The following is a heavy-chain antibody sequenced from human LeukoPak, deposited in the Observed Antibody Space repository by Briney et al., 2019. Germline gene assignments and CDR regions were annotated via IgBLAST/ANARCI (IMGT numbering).Heavy chain of an antibody. D-gene: IGHD2-2*01. V-gene: IGHV3-66*01. CDR1: QFTISNNN. J-gene: IGHJ4*02. Sequence: PGGPLTLTCVASQFTISNNNMEWVRQAPGKGLEWVSVIYNGDNTYYADSVQGRFTISKDNSKNTLYLQMNSLRPEDTAVYFCARASSWLPLDNWGQGTLVTVSS. CDR3: ARASSWLPLDN. CDR2: IYNGDNT.